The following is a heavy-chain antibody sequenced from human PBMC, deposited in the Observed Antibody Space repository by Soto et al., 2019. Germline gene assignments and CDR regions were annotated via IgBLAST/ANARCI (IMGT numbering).Heavy chain of an antibody. J-gene: IGHJ4*02. V-gene: IGHV4-4*02. Sequence: TSETLSPTCAVSSGSISSSNWWNWVRQPPGKGLEWIGEIYLSGGTNYNPSLKSRVTISVDKSKNQFSLKLSSVTAADTAMYYCARDPGSRLLDYWGQGTLVTVSS. D-gene: IGHD6-25*01. CDR3: ARDPGSRLLDY. CDR1: SGSISSSNW. CDR2: IYLSGGT.